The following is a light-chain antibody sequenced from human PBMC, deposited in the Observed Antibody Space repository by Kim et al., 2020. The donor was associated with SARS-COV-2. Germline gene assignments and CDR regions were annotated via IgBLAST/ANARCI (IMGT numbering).Light chain of an antibody. J-gene: IGLJ2*01. V-gene: IGLV3-19*01. CDR1: SLRSYY. CDR3: NSRDSSGNPVV. Sequence: ALGQTVRITCQGDSLRSYYESWYQQKPGQAPVLVIYGKNNRPSGIPDRFSGSSSGNTASLTITGAQAEDEADYYCNSRDSSGNPVVFGGGTKLTVL. CDR2: GKN.